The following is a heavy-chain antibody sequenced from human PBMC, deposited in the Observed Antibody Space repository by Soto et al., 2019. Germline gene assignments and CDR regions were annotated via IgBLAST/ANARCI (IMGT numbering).Heavy chain of an antibody. V-gene: IGHV3-7*01. CDR3: ARDRSLFPDAFDI. J-gene: IGHJ3*02. CDR1: GFTFSKYW. Sequence: GGSLRLSCAASGFTFSKYWMSWVRQAPGKGLEWVANIKNSGSEKYYVDSVKGRFIISRDDAKNSLFLQMNSLRAEDTAVYYCARDRSLFPDAFDIWGQGTMVTVSS. D-gene: IGHD2-21*01. CDR2: IKNSGSEK.